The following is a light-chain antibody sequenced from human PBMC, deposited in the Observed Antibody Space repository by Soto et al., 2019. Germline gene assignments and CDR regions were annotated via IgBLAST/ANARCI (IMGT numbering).Light chain of an antibody. CDR3: QKYDNAPLT. Sequence: DIQMTQAPSSLSASVGDRVTITCRARQDISTYLAWYQQKPGKVPKLLISAAYTLQSGVPPRFSGSGSGTDFTRTISSLQPEDVATYYFQKYDNAPLTFGGGTKVEIK. V-gene: IGKV1-27*01. CDR2: AAY. J-gene: IGKJ4*01. CDR1: QDISTY.